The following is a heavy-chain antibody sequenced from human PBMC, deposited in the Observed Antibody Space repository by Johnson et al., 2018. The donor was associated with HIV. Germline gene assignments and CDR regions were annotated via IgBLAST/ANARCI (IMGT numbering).Heavy chain of an antibody. V-gene: IGHV3-30*02. CDR3: ATLPGTYYYDSSGYYYGNDAFDI. CDR1: GFTFSSYG. D-gene: IGHD3-22*01. CDR2: IRYDGSNK. J-gene: IGHJ3*02. Sequence: QVQLVESGGGVVQPGGSLRLSCAASGFTFSSYGMHWVRQAPGKGLEWVAFIRYDGSNKYYADSVKGRFTISRDNSKNTLYLQMNSLRAEDTAVYYCATLPGTYYYDSSGYYYGNDAFDIWGQGTMVTVSS.